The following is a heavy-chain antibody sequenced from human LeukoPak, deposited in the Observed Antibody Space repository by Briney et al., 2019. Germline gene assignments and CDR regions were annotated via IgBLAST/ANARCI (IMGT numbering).Heavy chain of an antibody. J-gene: IGHJ6*02. D-gene: IGHD2-21*01. Sequence: GGSLRLSCAATGFTFSGYWMGWVRQAPGKGLEWVANIKQDGSEKNYVDSVKGRFTISRDNAKNSLYLRMNSLRVEDTAVYYCARAISYFYGMDVWGQGTTVTASS. CDR2: IKQDGSEK. V-gene: IGHV3-7*01. CDR1: GFTFSGYW. CDR3: ARAISYFYGMDV.